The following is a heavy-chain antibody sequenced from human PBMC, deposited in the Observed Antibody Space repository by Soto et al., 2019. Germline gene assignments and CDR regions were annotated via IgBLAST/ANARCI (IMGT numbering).Heavy chain of an antibody. V-gene: IGHV3-23*01. CDR3: ARAPSEYIWGSYLRYYEY. D-gene: IGHD3-16*01. CDR1: GFPFSNYA. J-gene: IGHJ4*02. CDR2: ISGTTGHA. Sequence: EVQILESGGGLVQPGGSLRLSCAASGFPFSNYAMAWVRQAPGKGLEGVSAISGTTGHAFYADSVKDRFTISRDNSKNTLYLQMDSLRAEDTAVYHCARAPSEYIWGSYLRYYEYWGQGTLVTVSS.